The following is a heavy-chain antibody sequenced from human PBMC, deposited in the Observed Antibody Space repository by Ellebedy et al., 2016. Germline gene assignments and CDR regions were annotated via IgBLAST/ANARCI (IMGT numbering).Heavy chain of an antibody. CDR1: GFTFSSYS. D-gene: IGHD6-13*01. J-gene: IGHJ4*02. Sequence: GESLKISXAASGFTFSSYSMNWVRQAPGKGLEWVSYISSSSSTIYYADSVKGRFTISRDNAKNSLYLQMNSLRAEDTAVYYCARDRGTPQQLVPGYFDYWGQGTLVTVSS. V-gene: IGHV3-48*04. CDR2: ISSSSSTI. CDR3: ARDRGTPQQLVPGYFDY.